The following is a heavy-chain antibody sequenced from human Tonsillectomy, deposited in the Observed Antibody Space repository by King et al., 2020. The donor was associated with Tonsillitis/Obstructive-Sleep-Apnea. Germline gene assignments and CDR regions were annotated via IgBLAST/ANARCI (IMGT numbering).Heavy chain of an antibody. CDR1: GFTFSDHY. J-gene: IGHJ4*02. CDR2: TRNKANSYTT. D-gene: IGHD2-2*01. Sequence: VQLVESGGGLVQPGGSLRLSCAASGFTFSDHYMDWVRQAPGKGLEWVGRTRNKANSYTTEYAASVKGRFTISRDDSKNSLYLQMNSLKTEDTAVYYCARERLDVVVPVIDYWGQGNLVTVSS. CDR3: ARERLDVVVPVIDY. V-gene: IGHV3-72*01.